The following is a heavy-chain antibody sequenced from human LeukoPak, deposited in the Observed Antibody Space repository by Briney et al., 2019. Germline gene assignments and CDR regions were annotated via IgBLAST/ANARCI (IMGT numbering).Heavy chain of an antibody. D-gene: IGHD2-8*01. CDR2: IIPILGIA. CDR3: ARGTIGFDP. V-gene: IGHV1-69*04. Sequence: GSSVEVSCKASGGTFSSYAISWVRQAPGQGLEWMGRIIPILGIANYAQKFQGRVTITADKSTSTAYMELSSLRSEDTAVYYCARGTIGFDPWGQGTLVTVSS. J-gene: IGHJ5*02. CDR1: GGTFSSYA.